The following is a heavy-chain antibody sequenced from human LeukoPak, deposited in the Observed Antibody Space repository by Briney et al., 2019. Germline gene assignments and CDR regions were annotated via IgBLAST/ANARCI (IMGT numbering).Heavy chain of an antibody. V-gene: IGHV3-30*19. CDR2: ITYDGNNK. CDR1: GFTFSSYG. J-gene: IGHJ4*02. CDR3: ARETLTPGSLDY. D-gene: IGHD1-1*01. Sequence: GGSLRLSCAASGFTFSSYGMHWVRQAPGKGLEWVAAITYDGNNKYYADPVKGRVTVSRDNSKNTLYLQMNSLRAEDTAVYYCARETLTPGSLDYWGQGTLVTVSS.